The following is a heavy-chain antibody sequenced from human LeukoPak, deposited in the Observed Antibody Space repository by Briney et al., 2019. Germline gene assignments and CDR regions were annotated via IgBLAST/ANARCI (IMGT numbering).Heavy chain of an antibody. CDR1: GFTFSSYE. D-gene: IGHD2-2*01. Sequence: GGSLRLSCAASGFTFSSYEMNWVRQAPGKGLEWVSYISSSGSTTYYADSVKGRFTISRDNAKNSLYLQMNSLRAEDTAVYYCAAGLDIVVVPAASYYGMDVWGKGTTVTVSS. CDR2: ISSSGSTT. CDR3: AAGLDIVVVPAASYYGMDV. J-gene: IGHJ6*04. V-gene: IGHV3-48*03.